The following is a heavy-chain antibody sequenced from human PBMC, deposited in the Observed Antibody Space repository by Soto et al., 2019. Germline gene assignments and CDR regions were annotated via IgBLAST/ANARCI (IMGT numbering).Heavy chain of an antibody. CDR3: ARDADIVVVVASFDY. V-gene: IGHV1-18*01. Sequence: GASVKVSCKASGYTFTSYGISWVRQAPEQGLEWMGWISAYNGNTNYAQKLQGRVTMTTDTSTSTAYMELRSLRSDDTAVYYCARDADIVVVVASFDYWGQGTLVTVSS. CDR1: GYTFTSYG. D-gene: IGHD2-15*01. CDR2: ISAYNGNT. J-gene: IGHJ4*02.